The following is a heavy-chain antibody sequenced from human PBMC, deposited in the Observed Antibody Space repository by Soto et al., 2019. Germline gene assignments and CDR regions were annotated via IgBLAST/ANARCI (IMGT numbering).Heavy chain of an antibody. CDR1: GYSFYSYW. CDR3: ARVLYASAWYGIDF. V-gene: IGHV5-51*01. J-gene: IGHJ4*02. Sequence: PGESLKISCKGSGYSFYSYWIAWVRQMPGKGLEWMGIIYPGDSDTRYSPSFEGQVTISADKSISTAYLRWSSLKASDTAMYYCARVLYASAWYGIDFWGQGTLVTVSS. D-gene: IGHD6-19*01. CDR2: IYPGDSDT.